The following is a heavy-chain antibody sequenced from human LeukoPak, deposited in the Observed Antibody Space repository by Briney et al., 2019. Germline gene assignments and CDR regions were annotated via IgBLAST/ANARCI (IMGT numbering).Heavy chain of an antibody. CDR3: ARDQGSLTRSWYTGY. CDR2: INPYSGDT. Sequence: ASVKVSCKTSGYTFTGYHIHWVRQAPGQGLEWMGRINPYSGDTNFAQKFQGRVTMTRDTSITTAYMDLSSLTPDDTAVYFCARDQGSLTRSWYTGYWGQGTQVTVSS. D-gene: IGHD6-13*01. V-gene: IGHV1-2*06. CDR1: GYTFTGYH. J-gene: IGHJ4*02.